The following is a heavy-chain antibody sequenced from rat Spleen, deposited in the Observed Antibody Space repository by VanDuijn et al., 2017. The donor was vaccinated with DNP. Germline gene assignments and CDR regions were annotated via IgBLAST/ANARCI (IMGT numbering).Heavy chain of an antibody. CDR3: ARGNDGYYPNWYFDF. CDR2: VNSAGTT. J-gene: IGHJ1*01. CDR1: GYSITSSYR. V-gene: IGHV3-3*01. Sequence: EVQLQESGPGLVKTSQSLSLTCSVTGYSITSSYRWNWIRKFPGNKLEWMGSVNSAGTTNYNPSLKSRISITRDTSKNQFFLQVNSVTTEDTATYYCARGNDGYYPNWYFDFWGPGTMVTVSS. D-gene: IGHD1-12*03.